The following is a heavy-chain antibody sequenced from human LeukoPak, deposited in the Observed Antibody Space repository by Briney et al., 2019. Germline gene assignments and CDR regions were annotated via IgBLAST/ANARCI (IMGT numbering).Heavy chain of an antibody. D-gene: IGHD2-2*01. V-gene: IGHV1-18*04. CDR2: ISAYNGNT. CDR1: GYTFTSYG. J-gene: IGHJ3*02. Sequence: ASVKVSCKASGYTFTSYGISWVRQAPGQGLEGMGWISAYNGNTNYAQKLQGRVTMTKDTSTSTAYMELRSLRSDDTAVYYCARDHDIVVVPAARDAFDIWGQGTMVTVSS. CDR3: ARDHDIVVVPAARDAFDI.